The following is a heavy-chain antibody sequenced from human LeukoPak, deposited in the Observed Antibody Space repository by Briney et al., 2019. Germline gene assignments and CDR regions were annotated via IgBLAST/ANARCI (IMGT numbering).Heavy chain of an antibody. CDR1: GYAFTNYY. D-gene: IGHD4-17*01. CDR2: VNPSDGSP. V-gene: IGHV1-46*01. Sequence: ASVTVSFKASGYAFTNYYMHWVRQAPGQGGEWVGMVNPSDGSPSYAQKFQGRVTLTRDTSTSTVYMELSSLRSEDTAVYYCARYSGAYDAFDIWGQGTMVTVSS. CDR3: ARYSGAYDAFDI. J-gene: IGHJ3*02.